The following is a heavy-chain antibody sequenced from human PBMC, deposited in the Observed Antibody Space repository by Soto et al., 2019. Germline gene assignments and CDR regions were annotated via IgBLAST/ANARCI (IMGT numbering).Heavy chain of an antibody. CDR2: ILSDHNT. J-gene: IGHJ4*02. CDR1: GFTFSDYT. Sequence: EVQLLESGGGLVQPGGSLTLSCAASGFTFSDYTMSWVRQAPGKVLECVSVILSDHNTYYADSVRGRFTISRDNSKNTLYLEMNSLRAEATAVYYCARRTSGYFGYWGQGTLVPVSS. D-gene: IGHD6-19*01. V-gene: IGHV3-23*03. CDR3: ARRTSGYFGY.